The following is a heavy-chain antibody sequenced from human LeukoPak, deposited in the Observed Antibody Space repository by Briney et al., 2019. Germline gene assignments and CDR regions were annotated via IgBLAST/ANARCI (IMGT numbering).Heavy chain of an antibody. D-gene: IGHD2-21*01. V-gene: IGHV1-3*01. Sequence: ASVKVSCKASGYTFSNYAIHRVRQAPGQRFEWMGWINAGNGHTKYSQNFQGRVTITRDSSASTVYMELSSLTSEDTAVYYCARGIWSARTVDYYLDSWGQGTLVTVSS. CDR2: INAGNGHT. CDR1: GYTFSNYA. CDR3: ARGIWSARTVDYYLDS. J-gene: IGHJ4*02.